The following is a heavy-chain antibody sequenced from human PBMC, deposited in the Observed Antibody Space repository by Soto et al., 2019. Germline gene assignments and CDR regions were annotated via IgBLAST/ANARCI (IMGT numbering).Heavy chain of an antibody. D-gene: IGHD3-16*02. J-gene: IGHJ5*02. Sequence: PGGSLRLSCVASEFIFATYGVHWVRQAPGKGLEWVAVIWYDGSKKYYADSVKGRFTVSRDNSKKTLYLQMNNLRVEDSAVYYCAGGKHLGDLSVPWSWGQGTPVTVSS. CDR1: EFIFATYG. CDR2: IWYDGSKK. CDR3: AGGKHLGDLSVPWS. V-gene: IGHV3-33*01.